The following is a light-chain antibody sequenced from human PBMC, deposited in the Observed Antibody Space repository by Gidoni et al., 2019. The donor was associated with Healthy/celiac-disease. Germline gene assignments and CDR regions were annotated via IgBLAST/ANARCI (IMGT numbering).Light chain of an antibody. Sequence: DIQMTQSTSSLSASVGDRVTITCQASQDISNYLNWYQQKPGKAPKLLIYDESNLETGVPSRFSGSESGTDFTFTISSLQPEDIATYYCQQYDNRPLTFGGGTKVEIK. CDR2: DES. V-gene: IGKV1-33*01. CDR1: QDISNY. J-gene: IGKJ4*01. CDR3: QQYDNRPLT.